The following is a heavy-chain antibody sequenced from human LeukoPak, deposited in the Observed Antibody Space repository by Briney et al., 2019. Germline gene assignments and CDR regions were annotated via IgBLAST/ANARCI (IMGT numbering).Heavy chain of an antibody. Sequence: PGGSLRLSCAASGFTFSDYYMSWIRQAPGKGLEWVSYISSSGSTIYYADSVKGRFTISRDNSKNTLYLQMNSLRAGDTAVYYCAKGRQQLLYYFDSWGQGTLVTVSS. J-gene: IGHJ4*02. V-gene: IGHV3-11*01. CDR3: AKGRQQLLYYFDS. CDR1: GFTFSDYY. CDR2: ISSSGSTI. D-gene: IGHD6-13*01.